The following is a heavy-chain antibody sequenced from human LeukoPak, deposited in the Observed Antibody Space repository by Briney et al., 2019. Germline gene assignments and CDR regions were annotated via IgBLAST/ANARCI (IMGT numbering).Heavy chain of an antibody. V-gene: IGHV3-21*01. Sequence: GGSLRLSCAASGFTFNSYTMNWVRQAPGKGLEWVSSISTSSSYIYYADSVKGRFTISRDNAKNSLYLQMNSLRAEDTAVYYCARVSAHAGIAVAASDYWGQGTLVTVSS. CDR3: ARVSAHAGIAVAASDY. D-gene: IGHD6-19*01. CDR1: GFTFNSYT. J-gene: IGHJ4*02. CDR2: ISTSSSYI.